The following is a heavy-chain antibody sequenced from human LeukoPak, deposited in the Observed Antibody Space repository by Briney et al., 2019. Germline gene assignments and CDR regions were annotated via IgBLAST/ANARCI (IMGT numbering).Heavy chain of an antibody. Sequence: GGSLRLSCAASGFTFNTYTMNWVRQAPGKGLEWVSVIYSGGSTYYADSVKGRFTISRDNSKNTLYLQMNSLRAEDTAVYYCGGAMVRGAAYFDYWGQGTLVTVSS. CDR1: GFTFNTYT. CDR3: GGAMVRGAAYFDY. J-gene: IGHJ4*02. CDR2: IYSGGST. D-gene: IGHD3-10*01. V-gene: IGHV3-53*01.